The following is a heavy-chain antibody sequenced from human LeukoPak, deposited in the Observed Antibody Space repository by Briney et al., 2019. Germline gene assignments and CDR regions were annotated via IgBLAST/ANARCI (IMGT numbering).Heavy chain of an antibody. V-gene: IGHV4-39*01. CDR2: IYYSGST. Sequence: SETLSLTCTVSGGSTSSSSYYWGWIRQPPGKGLEWIGSIYYSGSTYYNPSLKSRVTISVDTSKNQFSLKLSSVTAADTAVYYCARPRIAAAGRGYFDYWGQGTLVTVSS. D-gene: IGHD6-13*01. CDR3: ARPRIAAAGRGYFDY. J-gene: IGHJ4*02. CDR1: GGSTSSSSYY.